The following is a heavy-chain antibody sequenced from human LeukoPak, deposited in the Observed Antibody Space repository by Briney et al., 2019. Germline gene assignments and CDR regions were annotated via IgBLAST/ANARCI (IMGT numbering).Heavy chain of an antibody. J-gene: IGHJ4*02. V-gene: IGHV3-20*04. D-gene: IGHD3-3*01. Sequence: AGGSLRLSCAASGFTFDDYAMNWVRQVPGKGLEWVSGINWNGGSTYYRDSVKGRFTISRDNAKNSLYLQMNSLRAEDTALYYCARVKGSGYRNSIDYWGQGTLVTVSS. CDR2: INWNGGST. CDR1: GFTFDDYA. CDR3: ARVKGSGYRNSIDY.